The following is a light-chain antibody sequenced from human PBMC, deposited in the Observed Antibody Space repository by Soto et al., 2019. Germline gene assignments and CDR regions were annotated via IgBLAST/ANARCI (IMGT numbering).Light chain of an antibody. J-gene: IGKJ5*01. CDR2: YAS. Sequence: TQSPSTLSVSQGEGATLSCSASQSIKNLLAWYQQRPGQSPRLLLYYASTRATGVPARFSGSGSGTEFTLAISSLQSEDFAVYYCQQYHNWPITFGQGTRLEIK. V-gene: IGKV3-15*01. CDR3: QQYHNWPIT. CDR1: QSIKNL.